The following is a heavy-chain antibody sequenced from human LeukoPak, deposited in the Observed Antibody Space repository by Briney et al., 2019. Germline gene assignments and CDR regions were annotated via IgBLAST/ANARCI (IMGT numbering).Heavy chain of an antibody. CDR2: ITSSSSYI. Sequence: GGSLRLSCAASGFTFSTYSMNWVRQAPGKGLEWVSSITSSSSYIYYADSVKGRFTISRDDATNSLYLQMNSLRAEDTAVYYCAKDRVPKYYGSGSSSYYMDVWGKGTTVTVSS. V-gene: IGHV3-21*01. CDR3: AKDRVPKYYGSGSSSYYMDV. D-gene: IGHD3-10*01. J-gene: IGHJ6*03. CDR1: GFTFSTYS.